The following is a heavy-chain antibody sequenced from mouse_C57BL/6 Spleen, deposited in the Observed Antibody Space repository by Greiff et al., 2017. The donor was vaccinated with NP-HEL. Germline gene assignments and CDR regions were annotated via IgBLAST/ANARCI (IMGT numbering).Heavy chain of an antibody. CDR1: GYTFTSYW. V-gene: IGHV1-59*01. CDR3: ARGSYDSPYAMDY. D-gene: IGHD2-4*01. J-gene: IGHJ4*01. CDR2: IDPSDSYT. Sequence: QVQLQQPGAELVRPGTSVKLSCKASGYTFTSYWMHWVKQRPGQGLEWIGVIDPSDSYTNYNQKFKGKATLPVDTSSSIAYMQLSSLTSEDSAVYYCARGSYDSPYAMDYWGQGTSVTVSS.